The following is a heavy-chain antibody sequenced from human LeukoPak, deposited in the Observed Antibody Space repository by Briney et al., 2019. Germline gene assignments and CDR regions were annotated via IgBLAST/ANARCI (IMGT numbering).Heavy chain of an antibody. Sequence: ASVKVSCKASGYTFTSYGISWVRQAPGQGLEWMGWISAYSGNTNYAQKLQGRVTMTTDTSTSTAYMELSSLTSEDTAVYYCARDSSGYYRHFDYWGQGTLVTVSS. J-gene: IGHJ4*02. V-gene: IGHV1-18*01. D-gene: IGHD3-22*01. CDR2: ISAYSGNT. CDR1: GYTFTSYG. CDR3: ARDSSGYYRHFDY.